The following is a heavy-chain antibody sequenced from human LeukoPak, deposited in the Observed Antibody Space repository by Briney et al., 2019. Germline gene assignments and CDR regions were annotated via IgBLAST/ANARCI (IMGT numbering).Heavy chain of an antibody. CDR1: GFTFSSYA. Sequence: PGGSLRLSCAASGFTFSSYAMSGVRQAPGKGLEWVSAVSGSGGSTCYPDSVKPRFTISRDNSKNTLYLQMNSLRDEDTAVYYCAKSLRGVYYYGMDVWGPRDHGHRLL. CDR3: AKSLRGVYYYGMDV. CDR2: VSGSGGST. D-gene: IGHD3-10*01. J-gene: IGHJ6*01. V-gene: IGHV3-23*01.